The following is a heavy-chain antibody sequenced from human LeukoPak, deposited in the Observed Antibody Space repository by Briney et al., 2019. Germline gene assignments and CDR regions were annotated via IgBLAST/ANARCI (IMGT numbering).Heavy chain of an antibody. CDR3: ARKGDIAVAGLVLDH. CDR2: INPSAGST. V-gene: IGHV1-46*01. D-gene: IGHD6-19*01. J-gene: IGHJ4*02. Sequence: ASVKVSCMASGYTFISYGISWVRQAPGQGLEWMGIINPSAGSTSYAQKFQGRVTMTRDTSTSTVYMELSSLRSEDTAVYYCARKGDIAVAGLVLDHWGQGTLVTVSS. CDR1: GYTFISYG.